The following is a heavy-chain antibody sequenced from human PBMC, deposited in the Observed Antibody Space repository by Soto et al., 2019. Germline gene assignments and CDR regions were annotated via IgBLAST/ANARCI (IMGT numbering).Heavy chain of an antibody. V-gene: IGHV5-51*01. J-gene: IGHJ6*02. CDR2: IYPGDSDT. Sequence: PGESLKISCKGSGYSFTSYWIGWVRQMPGKGLEWMGIIYPGDSDTRYSPSFQGQVTISADKSISTAYLQWSSLKASDTAMYYCARQGGESGRYYYYGMDVWGQGTTVTVSS. CDR3: ARQGGESGRYYYYGMDV. CDR1: GYSFTSYW. D-gene: IGHD3-10*01.